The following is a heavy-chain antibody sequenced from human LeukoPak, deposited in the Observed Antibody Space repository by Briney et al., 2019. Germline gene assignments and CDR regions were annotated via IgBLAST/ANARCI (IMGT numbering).Heavy chain of an antibody. D-gene: IGHD3-22*01. CDR3: MTGYYYSGLLYYFDY. J-gene: IGHJ4*02. CDR1: GFSFNNYA. Sequence: GGSLRLSCAASGFSFNNYAMHWVRQAPGKGLEWVGRIKSKSDGGTTDYAAPVKGRFTISRDDSKNTVYLQMNSLKTEDTAVYYCMTGYYYSGLLYYFDYWGQGTLVTVSS. CDR2: IKSKSDGGTT. V-gene: IGHV3-15*01.